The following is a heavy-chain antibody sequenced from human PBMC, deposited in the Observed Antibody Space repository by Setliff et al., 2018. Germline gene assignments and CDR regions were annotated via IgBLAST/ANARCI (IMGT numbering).Heavy chain of an antibody. CDR1: GGSISNYY. D-gene: IGHD3-3*01. Sequence: ETLSLTCTASGGSISNYYWTWIRQPPGKGLEWIWEINHTGSTNYNPSLKSRVTISVDTSKNQFSLELRSVTAADTAVDYCARVSGFLYMDVWGKGTTVTVSS. CDR2: INHTGST. CDR3: ARVSGFLYMDV. J-gene: IGHJ6*03. V-gene: IGHV4-34*01.